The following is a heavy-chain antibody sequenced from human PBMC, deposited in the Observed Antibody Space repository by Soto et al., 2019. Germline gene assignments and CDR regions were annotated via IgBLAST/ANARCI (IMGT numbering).Heavy chain of an antibody. J-gene: IGHJ6*02. CDR3: ARTRFLDVYYYYYGMDP. D-gene: IGHD3-3*01. CDR2: ISAYNGNT. CDR1: GYTFTSYG. Sequence: EASVKVSCKASGYTFTSYGISWVRQAPGQGLEWMGWISAYNGNTNYAQKLQGRVTMTTDTSTSTAYMELRSLRSDDTAVYYCARTRFLDVYYYYYGMDPWGQGTSVTVSS. V-gene: IGHV1-18*01.